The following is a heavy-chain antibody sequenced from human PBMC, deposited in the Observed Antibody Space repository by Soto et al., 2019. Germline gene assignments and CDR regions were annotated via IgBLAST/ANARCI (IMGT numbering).Heavy chain of an antibody. Sequence: ASVKVSCKDSGYTFTGYYMHWLRPAPGQGLEGMGWINPNSGGTNYAQKFQGRVTMTRNTSISTAYMELSSLRSEDTAVYYCARATEYFDFWSGYRSDGMDAWGQGPTVTAS. V-gene: IGHV1-2*02. CDR3: ARATEYFDFWSGYRSDGMDA. J-gene: IGHJ6*02. CDR1: GYTFTGYY. CDR2: INPNSGGT. D-gene: IGHD3-3*01.